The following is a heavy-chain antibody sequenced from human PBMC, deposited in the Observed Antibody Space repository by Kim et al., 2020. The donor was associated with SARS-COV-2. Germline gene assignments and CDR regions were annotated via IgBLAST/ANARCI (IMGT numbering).Heavy chain of an antibody. CDR2: IRSKAYGGTT. D-gene: IGHD3-10*01. CDR1: GFTFGDYA. J-gene: IGHJ5*02. CDR3: TRVLMRFGLNWFVP. V-gene: IGHV3-49*04. Sequence: GGSLRLSCTASGFTFGDYAMSWVRQAPGKGLEWVGFIRSKAYGGTTEYAASVKGRFTISRDDSKSIAYLQMNSLKTEDTAVYYCTRVLMRFGLNWFVPWGQGTLVTVSA.